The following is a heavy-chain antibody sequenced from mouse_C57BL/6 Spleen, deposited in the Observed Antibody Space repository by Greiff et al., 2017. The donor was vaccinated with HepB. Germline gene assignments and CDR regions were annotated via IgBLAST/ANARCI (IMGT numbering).Heavy chain of an antibody. CDR1: GFTFSDYG. D-gene: IGHD1-1*01. J-gene: IGHJ2*01. V-gene: IGHV5-15*01. Sequence: EVQVVESGGGLVQPGGSLKLSCAASGFTFSDYGMAWVRQAPRKGPEWVAFISNLAYSIYYADTVTGRFTIARENAKNTLYLEMSSLRSEDTAMYYCARQGYYGSSYEYDFDYWGQGTTLTVSS. CDR2: ISNLAYSI. CDR3: ARQGYYGSSYEYDFDY.